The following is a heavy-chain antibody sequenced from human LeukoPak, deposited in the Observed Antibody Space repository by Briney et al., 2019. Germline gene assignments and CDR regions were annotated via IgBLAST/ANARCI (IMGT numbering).Heavy chain of an antibody. J-gene: IGHJ4*02. V-gene: IGHV3-23*01. CDR2: ISGSGGST. Sequence: PGGSLRLSCAASGFTFSNYSFSWVRQAPGKGLEWVSAISGSGGSTYYADSVKGRFTISRDNSKNTLYLQMNSLRAEDTALYYCAKDRSSITSCSNYWGQGTLVTVSS. D-gene: IGHD2-2*01. CDR1: GFTFSNYS. CDR3: AKDRSSITSCSNY.